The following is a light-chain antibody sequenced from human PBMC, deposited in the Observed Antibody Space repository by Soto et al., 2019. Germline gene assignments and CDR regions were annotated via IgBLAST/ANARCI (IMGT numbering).Light chain of an antibody. CDR2: AAS. J-gene: IGKJ1*01. Sequence: AIRMTQSPSSLSASTGDRVTISCRASQGISSYLAWYQKKPGKAPKLLIYAASTLASGVPSRFSGSGSGTDFTLTISCLQSEDFATYYCQQYYSYPRAFGQGTKVEIK. CDR3: QQYYSYPRA. CDR1: QGISSY. V-gene: IGKV1-8*01.